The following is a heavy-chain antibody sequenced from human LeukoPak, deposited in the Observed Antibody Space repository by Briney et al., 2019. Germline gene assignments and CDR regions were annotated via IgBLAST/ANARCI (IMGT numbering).Heavy chain of an antibody. CDR2: ISPNSGGT. D-gene: IGHD5-18*01. CDR3: ARGGIQLWFLVDY. Sequence: ASVKVSCKASGYIFTDYHMHWVRQAPGQGLEWMAWISPNSGGTNYAQKFQGRVTMTRDTSISTAYMELSSLRSDDTAVYYCARGGIQLWFLVDYWGQGTLVTVSS. CDR1: GYIFTDYH. J-gene: IGHJ4*02. V-gene: IGHV1-2*02.